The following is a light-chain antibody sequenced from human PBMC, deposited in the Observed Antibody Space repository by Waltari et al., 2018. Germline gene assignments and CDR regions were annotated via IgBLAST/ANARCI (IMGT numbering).Light chain of an antibody. J-gene: IGKJ1*01. CDR2: GAS. V-gene: IGKV3-15*01. Sequence: EIVMTQSPATLSVSPGERATLSCRASQSVSNNLAWYQQKPGQAPRLLIHGASTRATGIAARFSGSGSGTEFTLTISSLQSEDFAVYYCQQYNNWWTFGQGTKVDI. CDR3: QQYNNWWT. CDR1: QSVSNN.